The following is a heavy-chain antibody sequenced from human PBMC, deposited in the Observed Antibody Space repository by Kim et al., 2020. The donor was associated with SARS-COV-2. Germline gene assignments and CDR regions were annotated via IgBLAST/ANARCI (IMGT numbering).Heavy chain of an antibody. V-gene: IGHV3-53*01. J-gene: IGHJ4*02. Sequence: GGSLRLSCAASGFTVSSNYMSWVRQAPGKGLEWVSVIYSGGSTYYADSVKGRFTISRDNSKNTLYLQMNSLRAEDTAVYYCAREWYYYGSGSYFVDYWGQGTLVTVSS. CDR1: GFTVSSNY. CDR3: AREWYYYGSGSYFVDY. CDR2: IYSGGST. D-gene: IGHD3-10*01.